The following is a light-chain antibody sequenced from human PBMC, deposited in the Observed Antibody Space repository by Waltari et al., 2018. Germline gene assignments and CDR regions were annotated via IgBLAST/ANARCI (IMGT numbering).Light chain of an antibody. CDR2: ENN. CDR3: GTWDASLGGI. Sequence: QSVLTQPPSVSAAPGQTVTISCSADSSKIGTNYVSWYQHFPGTAPKLLIYENNRRPSGIPDRFSGSKSGTSATLGITGLQTGDEADYYCGTWDASLGGIFGTGTKVTV. CDR1: SSKIGTNY. J-gene: IGLJ1*01. V-gene: IGLV1-51*02.